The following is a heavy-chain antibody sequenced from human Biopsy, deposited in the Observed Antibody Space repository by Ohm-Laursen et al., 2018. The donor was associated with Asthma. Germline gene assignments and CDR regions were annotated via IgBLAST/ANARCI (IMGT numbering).Heavy chain of an antibody. V-gene: IGHV1-18*01. Sequence: SVKVSCKPSGYTFNSAGITWVRQAPGQGLEWMGWISVYNGNTKVAQKLQDRVTMITDTSTSTAYMELRCLRSDDTAVYFCARAVDYSHYYGIDVWGQGTTVTVS. J-gene: IGHJ6*02. CDR3: ARAVDYSHYYGIDV. CDR2: ISVYNGNT. D-gene: IGHD3-10*01. CDR1: GYTFNSAG.